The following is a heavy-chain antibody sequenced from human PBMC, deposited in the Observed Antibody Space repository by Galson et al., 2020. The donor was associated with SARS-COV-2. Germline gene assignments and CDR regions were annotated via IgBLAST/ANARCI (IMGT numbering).Heavy chain of an antibody. Sequence: GGSLRLSCVASGFTFSSFWMNWVRQAPGKGLEWVANIKQDVSEKYYVDSVKGRFTISRDNAKNSLYLQMNSLRAEDTAVYYCARGTFVGPTGGGWGQGTLVTVSS. CDR1: GFTFSSFW. D-gene: IGHD1-26*01. CDR2: IKQDVSEK. V-gene: IGHV3-7*03. CDR3: ARGTFVGPTGGG. J-gene: IGHJ4*02.